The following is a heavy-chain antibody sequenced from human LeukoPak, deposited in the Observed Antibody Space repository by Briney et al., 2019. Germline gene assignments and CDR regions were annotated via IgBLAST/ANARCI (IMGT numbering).Heavy chain of an antibody. Sequence: ASETLSLTCTVSGGSISSYYWSWIRQPPGKGLEWIGYIYYSGTTNYNPSLKSRVTISVDTSKNQFSLKLSSVTAADTAVYYCARANQNGYSYDESRYYFDYWGQGTLVTVSS. CDR3: ARANQNGYSYDESRYYFDY. J-gene: IGHJ4*02. V-gene: IGHV4-59*01. CDR2: IYYSGTT. D-gene: IGHD5-18*01. CDR1: GGSISSYY.